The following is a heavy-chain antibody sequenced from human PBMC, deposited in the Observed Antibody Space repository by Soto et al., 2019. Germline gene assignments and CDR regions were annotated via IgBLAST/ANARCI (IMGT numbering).Heavy chain of an antibody. CDR3: ARGRYGSGSQHTHNWFDP. Sequence: ASVKVSCKASGYTFTSYGISWVRQAPGQGLEWMGWISAYNGNTNYAQKFQGRVTMTTDTSTSTAYMELRSLRSDDTAVYYCARGRYGSGSQHTHNWFDPWGQGTLVTVSS. D-gene: IGHD3-10*01. V-gene: IGHV1-18*01. CDR1: GYTFTSYG. CDR2: ISAYNGNT. J-gene: IGHJ5*02.